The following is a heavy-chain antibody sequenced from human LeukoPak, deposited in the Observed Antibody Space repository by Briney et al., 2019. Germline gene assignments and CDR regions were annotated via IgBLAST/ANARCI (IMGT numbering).Heavy chain of an antibody. V-gene: IGHV3-21*01. D-gene: IGHD3-10*01. J-gene: IGHJ5*02. CDR1: GFTFSSYS. Sequence: GGSLRLSCAASGFTFSSYSMNWVRQAPGKGLEWVSSISSSSSYIYYADSVKGRFTISRDNAKNSLYLQMNSLRAEDTAVYYCARTKRTVDYNTPSTANWFDPWGQGTLVTVSS. CDR2: ISSSSSYI. CDR3: ARTKRTVDYNTPSTANWFDP.